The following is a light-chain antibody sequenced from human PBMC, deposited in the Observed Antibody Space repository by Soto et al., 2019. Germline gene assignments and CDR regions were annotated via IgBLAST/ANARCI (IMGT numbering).Light chain of an antibody. J-gene: IGKJ5*01. V-gene: IGKV1-33*01. CDR3: QQSDSLPIP. CDR1: QDISNY. Sequence: DIQMTQSPSSLSASVGDRVTITCRASQDISNYLNWYQQRPGKAPKLLIYDASKLERGVPSRFSGTRSGTHFTFAITSLQPEDVATYYCQQSDSLPIPFGQGTRLEI. CDR2: DAS.